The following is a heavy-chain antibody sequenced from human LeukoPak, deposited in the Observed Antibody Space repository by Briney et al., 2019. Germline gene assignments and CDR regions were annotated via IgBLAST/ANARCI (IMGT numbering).Heavy chain of an antibody. CDR1: GGSVTSSPYY. CDR3: ARVDGSCSGGSCPSGNWFDP. Sequence: SETLSLTCTVSGGSVTSSPYYWGWIRQPPEKGLEWIGSIYYSGSTYYNPSLKSRVTISVDTSKNQVSLKLISVTAADTAVYYCARVDGSCSGGSCPSGNWFDPWGQGTLVTVSS. J-gene: IGHJ5*02. V-gene: IGHV4-39*07. D-gene: IGHD2-15*01. CDR2: IYYSGST.